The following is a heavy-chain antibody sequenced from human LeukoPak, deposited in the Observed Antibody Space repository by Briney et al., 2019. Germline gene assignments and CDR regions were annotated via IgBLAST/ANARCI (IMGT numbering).Heavy chain of an antibody. CDR2: IRCDGSNK. Sequence: GGSLRLSCAASGFTFSSYGVHWVRQAPGKGLEWVAFIRCDGSNKYYADSVKGRFTISRDNSKNTLYLQMNSLRAEDTAVYYCAKPKGGFDYWGQGTLVTVSS. J-gene: IGHJ4*02. CDR1: GFTFSSYG. D-gene: IGHD3-16*01. V-gene: IGHV3-30*02. CDR3: AKPKGGFDY.